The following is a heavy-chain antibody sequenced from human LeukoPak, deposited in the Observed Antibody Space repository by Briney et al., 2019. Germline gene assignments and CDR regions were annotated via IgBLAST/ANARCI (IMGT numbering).Heavy chain of an antibody. V-gene: IGHV3-23*01. CDR3: AKDIVATIWETYFDY. D-gene: IGHD5-12*01. Sequence: PGGSLRLSCAASGFTFSSYAMSWVRQAPGKGLKWVSTISGSGDSTYYADSVKGRFTISRDNSKNTLYLQMNSLRAEDAAVYYCAKDIVATIWETYFDYWGQGTLVTVSS. CDR1: GFTFSSYA. J-gene: IGHJ4*02. CDR2: ISGSGDST.